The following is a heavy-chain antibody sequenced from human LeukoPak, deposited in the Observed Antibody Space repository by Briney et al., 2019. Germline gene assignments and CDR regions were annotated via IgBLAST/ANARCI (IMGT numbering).Heavy chain of an antibody. CDR3: ARGSIKSGSYPPLFY. CDR1: GGTFSSYA. V-gene: IGHV1-69*05. J-gene: IGHJ4*02. CDR2: IIPIFGTA. D-gene: IGHD1-26*01. Sequence: VTSVKVSCKASGGTFSSYAISWVRQAPGEGPEWMGGIIPIFGTANYAQKFQGRVTITTDESTSTAYMELSSLRSEDTAVYYCARGSIKSGSYPPLFYWGQGTLVTVSS.